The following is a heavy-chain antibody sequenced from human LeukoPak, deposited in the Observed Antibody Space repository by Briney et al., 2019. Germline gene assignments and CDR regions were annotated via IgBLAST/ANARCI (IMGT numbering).Heavy chain of an antibody. D-gene: IGHD4-17*01. CDR2: IYSGGST. CDR1: GFTFSSYA. J-gene: IGHJ4*02. Sequence: GGSLRLSCAASGFTFSSYAMSWVRQAPGKGLEWVSVIYSGGSTYYADSVKGRFTISRDNSKNTLYLQMNSLRAEDTAVYYCARDRYGDWGQGTLVTVSS. CDR3: ARDRYGD. V-gene: IGHV3-66*01.